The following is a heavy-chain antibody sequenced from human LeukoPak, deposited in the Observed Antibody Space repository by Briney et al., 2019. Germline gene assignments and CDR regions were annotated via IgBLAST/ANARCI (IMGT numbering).Heavy chain of an antibody. D-gene: IGHD3-22*01. CDR2: ISSSSSYI. CDR1: VFTFSSYS. CDR3: ARTYYYDSSGYREDWFDP. V-gene: IGHV3-21*01. Sequence: GGSLRLSCAASVFTFSSYSMNWVRQAPGKGLEWVSSISSSSSYIYYADSVKGRFTISRDNAKKSLYLQMNSLRAEDTAVYYCARTYYYDSSGYREDWFDPWGQGTLVTVSS. J-gene: IGHJ5*02.